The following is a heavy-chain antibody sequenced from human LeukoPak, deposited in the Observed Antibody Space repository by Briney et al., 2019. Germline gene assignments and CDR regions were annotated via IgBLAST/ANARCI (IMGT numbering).Heavy chain of an antibody. CDR1: GGSISSYY. CDR3: ARGIAAAGTIAYFDY. D-gene: IGHD6-13*01. J-gene: IGHJ4*02. CDR2: IYYSGST. V-gene: IGHV4-59*01. Sequence: SETLSLTCTVSGGSISSYYWSWIRQPPGKGLEWIGYIYYSGSTNYNPSLKSRVTISVDTSKNQFSLKLSSVTAADTAVYYCARGIAAAGTIAYFDYWGQGTLVTVSS.